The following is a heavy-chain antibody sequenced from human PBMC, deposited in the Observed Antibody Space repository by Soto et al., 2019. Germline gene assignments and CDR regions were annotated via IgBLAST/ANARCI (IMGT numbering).Heavy chain of an antibody. CDR3: ARGRTGVTTGEGWYFDL. CDR2: ISYDGSNK. CDR1: GFTFSSYA. V-gene: IGHV3-30-3*01. D-gene: IGHD4-17*01. Sequence: QVQLVESGGGVVQPGRSLRLSCAASGFTFSSYAMHWVRQAPGKGLEWVAVISYDGSNKYYADSVKGRFTISRDNSKNTLYLQMNSLRAEDTAVYYCARGRTGVTTGEGWYFDLWGRGTLVTVSS. J-gene: IGHJ2*01.